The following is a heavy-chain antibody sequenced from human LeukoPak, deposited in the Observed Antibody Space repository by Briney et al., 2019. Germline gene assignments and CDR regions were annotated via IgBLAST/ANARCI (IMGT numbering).Heavy chain of an antibody. CDR1: GGSISSSSYY. CDR3: ARDSPLEEYDILTGYYRNLDY. D-gene: IGHD3-9*01. J-gene: IGHJ4*02. V-gene: IGHV4-39*07. Sequence: SETLSLTCTVSGGSISSSSYYWGWIRQPPGKGLEWIGSIYYSGSTYYNPSLKSRVTISVDTSKNQFSLKLSSVTAADTAVYYCARDSPLEEYDILTGYYRNLDYWGQGTLVTVSS. CDR2: IYYSGST.